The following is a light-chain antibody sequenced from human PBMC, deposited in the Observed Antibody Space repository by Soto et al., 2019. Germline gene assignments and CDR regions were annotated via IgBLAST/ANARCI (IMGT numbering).Light chain of an antibody. V-gene: IGLV7-46*01. CDR3: LLSYSGAHVV. Sequence: QAVVTQKPSLTVSPGGTVTLTCGSSTGAVTSGHYPYWFQQKPGQAPRTLIYDTSNKHSWTPARFSGSLLGGKAALTLSGAQPEDEAEYYCLLSYSGAHVVFGGGTKVTVL. CDR2: DTS. CDR1: TGAVTSGHY. J-gene: IGLJ2*01.